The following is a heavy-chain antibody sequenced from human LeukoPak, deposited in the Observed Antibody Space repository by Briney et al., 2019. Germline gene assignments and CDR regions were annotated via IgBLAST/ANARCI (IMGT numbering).Heavy chain of an antibody. Sequence: PGESLRLSCAASGFPFSNAWMNWVRQAPGKGLEWVGRIKSKSDGGTADYAAPVKGRVTISRDDSENTVYLHMNSLITEDTALYYCTTEQTRRGATTYWGQGTLVLVSS. CDR3: TTEQTRRGATTY. V-gene: IGHV3-15*05. D-gene: IGHD1-26*01. J-gene: IGHJ4*02. CDR2: IKSKSDGGTA. CDR1: GFPFSNAW.